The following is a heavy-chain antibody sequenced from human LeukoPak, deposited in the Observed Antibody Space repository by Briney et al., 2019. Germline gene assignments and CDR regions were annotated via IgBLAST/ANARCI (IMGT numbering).Heavy chain of an antibody. CDR3: ARGRGDFWRGYYPNWFDP. CDR1: GGSFSGYY. CDR2: INHSGST. Sequence: SSETLSLTCAVYGGSFSGYYWSWIRQPPGKGLEWIGEINHSGSTNYNPSLKSRVTISVDTSKNQFSLKLSSVTAADTAVYYCARGRGDFWRGYYPNWFDPWGQGTLVTISS. D-gene: IGHD3-3*01. V-gene: IGHV4-34*01. J-gene: IGHJ5*02.